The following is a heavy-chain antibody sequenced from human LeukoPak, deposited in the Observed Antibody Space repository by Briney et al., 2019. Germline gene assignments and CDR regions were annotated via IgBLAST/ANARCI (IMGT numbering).Heavy chain of an antibody. Sequence: GGSLRLSCTASGFTFSSYAVHWVRQAPGKGLEWVAIISYDGSNKYYADSVKGRFTISRDNSENTLYLQMNSLRAEDTAVYYCARVPDRFGVVINYFDYWGQGTLVTVSS. J-gene: IGHJ4*02. CDR1: GFTFSSYA. V-gene: IGHV3-30*04. CDR2: ISYDGSNK. CDR3: ARVPDRFGVVINYFDY. D-gene: IGHD3-3*01.